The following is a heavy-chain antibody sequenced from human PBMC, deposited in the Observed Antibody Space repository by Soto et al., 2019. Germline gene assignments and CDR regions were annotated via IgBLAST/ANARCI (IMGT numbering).Heavy chain of an antibody. CDR3: HGYGY. CDR1: GFTVRANY. Sequence: EVQLVESGGGLIQPGGSLRLSCAVSGFTVRANYMSWVRQAPGKGLEWVSVIYSGDTTYYADSVKGRFIISRDISKNILHLQMNILRAEDTAVYYCHGYGYWGQGTLVTVSS. D-gene: IGHD5-18*01. V-gene: IGHV3-53*01. CDR2: IYSGDTT. J-gene: IGHJ4*02.